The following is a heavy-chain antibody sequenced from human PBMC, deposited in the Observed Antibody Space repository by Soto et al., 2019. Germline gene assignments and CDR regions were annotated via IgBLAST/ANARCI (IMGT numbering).Heavy chain of an antibody. CDR2: ISISSSYM. D-gene: IGHD6-19*01. J-gene: IGHJ6*02. CDR1: GFTFSSNS. Sequence: GGSLRLSCAASGFTFSSNSMNWVRQAPGKGLEWVSSISISSSYMYYADSVKGRFTISRDNAKNSLYLQMNSLRAEDTAVYYCARAGQSDGYFALDVWGQGTTVTVSS. V-gene: IGHV3-21*01. CDR3: ARAGQSDGYFALDV.